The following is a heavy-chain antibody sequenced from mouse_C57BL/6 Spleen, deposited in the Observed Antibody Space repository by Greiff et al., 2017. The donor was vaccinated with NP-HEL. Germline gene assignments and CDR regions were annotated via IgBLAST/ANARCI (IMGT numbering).Heavy chain of an antibody. V-gene: IGHV1-26*01. D-gene: IGHD3-2*02. J-gene: IGHJ4*01. Sequence: VQLKQSGPELVKPGASVKISCKASGYTFTDYYMNWVKQSHGKSLEWIGDINPNNGGTSYNQKFKGKATLTVDKSSSTAYMELRSLTSEDSAVYYCARSSSGYVAYAMDYWGQGTSVTVSS. CDR1: GYTFTDYY. CDR2: INPNNGGT. CDR3: ARSSSGYVAYAMDY.